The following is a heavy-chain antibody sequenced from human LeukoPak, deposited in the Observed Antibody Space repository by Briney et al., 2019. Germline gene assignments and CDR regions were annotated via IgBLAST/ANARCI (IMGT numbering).Heavy chain of an antibody. CDR2: IYHSGST. D-gene: IGHD2-21*01. V-gene: IGHV4-38-2*02. CDR3: ASAIVIRDPWLDS. Sequence: SETLSLTCTVSGYSITSGYYWGWIRQPPGRGLEWIGSIYHSGSTYYNASLKSRVTISVDTSKNQFSLRLSSVTAADTAVYYCASAIVIRDPWLDSWGQGTLVTVSS. CDR1: GYSITSGYY. J-gene: IGHJ5*01.